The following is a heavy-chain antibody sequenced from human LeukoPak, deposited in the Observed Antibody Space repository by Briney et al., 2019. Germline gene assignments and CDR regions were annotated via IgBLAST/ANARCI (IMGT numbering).Heavy chain of an antibody. Sequence: ASVKVSCKASGGTFSSYAISWVRQAPGQGLEWMGGIIPIFGNTNYAQKLQGRVTMTTDTSTSTAYMELRSLRSDDTAVYYCARSQYSGDSTVNYWGQGTLVTVSS. V-gene: IGHV1-18*01. CDR2: IIPIFGNT. J-gene: IGHJ4*02. CDR3: ARSQYSGDSTVNY. D-gene: IGHD4-17*01. CDR1: GGTFSSYA.